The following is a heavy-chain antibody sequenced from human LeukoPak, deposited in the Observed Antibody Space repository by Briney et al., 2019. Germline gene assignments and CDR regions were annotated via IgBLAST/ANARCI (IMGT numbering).Heavy chain of an antibody. CDR1: GFTVSSNY. Sequence: PGGSLRLSCAASGFTVSSNYMSWVRQAPGKGLEWVSTISGSGGSTYYADSVKGRFTISRDNSKNTLYLQMNSLRAEDTAVYYCAKPRSGGYYFDAFDIWGQGTMVTVSS. V-gene: IGHV3-23*01. J-gene: IGHJ3*02. D-gene: IGHD3-10*01. CDR2: ISGSGGST. CDR3: AKPRSGGYYFDAFDI.